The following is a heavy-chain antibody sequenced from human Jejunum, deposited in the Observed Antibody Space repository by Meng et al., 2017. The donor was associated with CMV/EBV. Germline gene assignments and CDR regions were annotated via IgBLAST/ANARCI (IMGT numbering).Heavy chain of an antibody. Sequence: EVQLVESGGGLVQPGGSLRLSCAASGFTFSGSWIYWVRQAPGKGLVWISRIKSDGSDISYADSVKGRFTISRDIAKNTLNLQMNSLRAEDTAVYYCVRESDLSGEWGQGALVTVSS. CDR2: IKSDGSDI. D-gene: IGHD2-15*01. J-gene: IGHJ4*02. CDR3: VRESDLSGE. V-gene: IGHV3-74*01. CDR1: GFTFSGSW.